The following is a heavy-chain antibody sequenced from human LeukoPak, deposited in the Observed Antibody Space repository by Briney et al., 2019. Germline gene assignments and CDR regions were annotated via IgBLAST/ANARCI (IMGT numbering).Heavy chain of an antibody. J-gene: IGHJ4*02. CDR1: GYTFTSYG. V-gene: IGHV1-18*01. Sequence: ASVKVSCKASGYTFTSYGISWVRQAPGQGLEWMGWISAYNGNTNYAQKLQGRVTMTTDTSTSTAYTELRSLRSDDTAVYYCARWDCSSTSCYCDYWGQGTLVTVSS. CDR3: ARWDCSSTSCYCDY. D-gene: IGHD2-2*01. CDR2: ISAYNGNT.